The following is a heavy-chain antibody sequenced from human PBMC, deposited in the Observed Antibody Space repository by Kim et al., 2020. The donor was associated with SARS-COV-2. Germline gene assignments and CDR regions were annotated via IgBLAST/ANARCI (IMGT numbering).Heavy chain of an antibody. V-gene: IGHV3-23*01. CDR1: GFTFSSYA. CDR2: ISGSGGST. CDR3: AESSIGYSSGWSPTVVTLLGY. J-gene: IGHJ4*02. Sequence: GGSLRLSCAASGFTFSSYAMSWVRQAPGKGLEWVSAISGSGGSTYYADSVKGRFTISRDNSKNTLYLQMNSLRAEDTAVYYCAESSIGYSSGWSPTVVTLLGYWGQGTLVTVSS. D-gene: IGHD6-19*01.